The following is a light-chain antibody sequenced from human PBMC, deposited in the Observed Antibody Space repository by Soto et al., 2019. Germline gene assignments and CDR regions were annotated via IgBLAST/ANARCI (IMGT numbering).Light chain of an antibody. CDR1: QSVSSK. CDR3: QQYNDWPRT. Sequence: EIVMTQSPATLSVSPGERATLSCRASQSVSSKLAWYRQKPSQAPRLLIYGASTRATGIPARFSGSGSGTEFTLTISSLQSEDFEVYYCQQYNDWPRTFGQGTKVDIK. J-gene: IGKJ1*01. CDR2: GAS. V-gene: IGKV3-15*01.